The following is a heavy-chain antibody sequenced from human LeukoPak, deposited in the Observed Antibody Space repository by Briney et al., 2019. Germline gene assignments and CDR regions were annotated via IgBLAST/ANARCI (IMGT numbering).Heavy chain of an antibody. V-gene: IGHV4-59*01. CDR2: IYYSGST. Sequence: SETLSLTCTVSGGSISSYYWSWIRQPPGKGLEWIGYIYYSGSTNYNPSLKSRVTISVDTSKNQFSLKLSSVTAADTAVYYRARVFDGGKQQPINWFDPWGQGTLVTVSS. J-gene: IGHJ5*02. CDR3: ARVFDGGKQQPINWFDP. CDR1: GGSISSYY. D-gene: IGHD6-13*01.